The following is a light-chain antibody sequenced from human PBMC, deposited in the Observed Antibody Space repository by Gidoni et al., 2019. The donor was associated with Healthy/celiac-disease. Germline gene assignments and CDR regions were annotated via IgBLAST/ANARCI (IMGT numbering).Light chain of an antibody. CDR3: QQRSNWLT. J-gene: IGKJ4*01. V-gene: IGKV3-11*01. Sequence: IELTHSPATLSLSLVERTTLSCRASQSVSSYLAWYQQKPGQDPRLLIYDASNRAPGIPARFSSGGSGTDFTLTISSLEHEDVAVYYYQQRSNWLTFGGGTKVEIK. CDR2: DAS. CDR1: QSVSSY.